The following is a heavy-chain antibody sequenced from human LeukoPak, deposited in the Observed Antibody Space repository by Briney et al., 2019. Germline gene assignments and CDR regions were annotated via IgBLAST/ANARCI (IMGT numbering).Heavy chain of an antibody. CDR3: ATATYSYGSVRFDY. CDR1: GYTLTELS. V-gene: IGHV1-24*01. J-gene: IGHJ4*02. CDR2: FDPEDGET. D-gene: IGHD5-18*01. Sequence: ASVKVSCKGSGYTLTELSMHWVRQAPGKGLEWMGGFDPEDGETIYAQKFQGRVTMTEDTSTDTAYMELSSLRSEDTAVYYCATATYSYGSVRFDYWGQGTLVTVSS.